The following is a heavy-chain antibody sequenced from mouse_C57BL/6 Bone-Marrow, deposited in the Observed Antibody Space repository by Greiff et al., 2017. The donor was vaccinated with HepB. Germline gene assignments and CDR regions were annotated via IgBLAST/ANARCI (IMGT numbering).Heavy chain of an antibody. CDR3: ARSPVNYYGSSPYWYFDV. CDR2: INPNNGGT. CDR1: GYTFTDYN. Sequence: EVQLQQSGPELVKPGASVKIPCKASGYTFTDYNMDWVKQSHGKSLEWIGDINPNNGGTIYNQKFKGKATLTVDKSSSTAYMELRSLTSEDTAVYYCARSPVNYYGSSPYWYFDVWGTGTTVTVSS. D-gene: IGHD1-1*01. J-gene: IGHJ1*03. V-gene: IGHV1-18*01.